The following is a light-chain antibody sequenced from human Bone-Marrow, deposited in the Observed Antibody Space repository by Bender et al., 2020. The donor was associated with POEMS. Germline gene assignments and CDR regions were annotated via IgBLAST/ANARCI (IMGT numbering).Light chain of an antibody. CDR3: SSYTDVTVLGV. CDR1: DNDVGRNNY. V-gene: IGLV2-14*03. CDR2: DVK. J-gene: IGLJ3*02. Sequence: QSALTQPASVSGSPGQSITISCTGTDNDVGRNNYVSWYQQHPGKAPTLLIYDVKNRPSGVSNRFSGSKSDNTASLTISGLQAEDEADYYCSSYTDVTVLGVFGGGTKVTVL.